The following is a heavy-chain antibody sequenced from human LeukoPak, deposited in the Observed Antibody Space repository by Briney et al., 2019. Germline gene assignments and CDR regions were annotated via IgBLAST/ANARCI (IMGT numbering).Heavy chain of an antibody. CDR2: IFAGGNT. J-gene: IGHJ4*02. V-gene: IGHV3-53*01. D-gene: IGHD3-22*01. CDR1: GFTISTKY. CDR3: ARDLPSSGRDF. Sequence: GGSLRLSCAVSGFTISTKYMSWVRQAPGKGLEWLSVIFAGGNTYYADSVKGRFTISRDDSKNILFLQMNTLRVHDSAIYYCARDLPSSGRDFWGQGTLVTVSS.